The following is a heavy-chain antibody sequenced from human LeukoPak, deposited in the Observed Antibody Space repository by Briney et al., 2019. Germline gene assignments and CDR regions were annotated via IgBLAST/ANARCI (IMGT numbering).Heavy chain of an antibody. V-gene: IGHV3-11*01. D-gene: IGHD3-10*01. CDR3: ARDPMLRGVIGIFDI. CDR2: IIRGCNTI. CDR1: GFTLSDYY. Sequence: GGSLRLSCAASGFTLSDYYMSWIRQARGKGGEGVSYIIRGCNTIYYAASVKRPFTISSDNANNSLYLQINSLSAEDTAVYYCARDPMLRGVIGIFDIWGQGTMVTVSS. J-gene: IGHJ3*02.